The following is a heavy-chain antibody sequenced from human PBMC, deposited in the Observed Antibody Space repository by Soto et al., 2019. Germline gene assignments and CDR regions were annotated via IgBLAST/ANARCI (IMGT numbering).Heavy chain of an antibody. V-gene: IGHV4-30-2*01. CDR3: ARIVLMVYAAYFDY. Sequence: PSETLSVTCAVADGSISSGGYSWSWIRKPPGKGLEWIGYIYHSGSTYYNPSLKSRVTISVDRSKNQFSLKLSSVTAADTAVYYSARIVLMVYAAYFDYWGQGTLVTVSS. J-gene: IGHJ4*02. CDR1: DGSISSGGYS. CDR2: IYHSGST. D-gene: IGHD2-8*01.